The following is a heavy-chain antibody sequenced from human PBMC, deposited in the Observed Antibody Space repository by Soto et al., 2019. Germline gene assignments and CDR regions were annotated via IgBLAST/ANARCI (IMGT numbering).Heavy chain of an antibody. CDR3: ARSRTEWLGIDF. CDR1: VDSISGGYY. J-gene: IGHJ4*02. D-gene: IGHD3-3*01. Sequence: SETLSLTCTFSVDSISGGYYWSWIRQYPGKGLEWIGYIYYSGTTYYNPSLKSRVTMSVDTSKTQFSLKLSSVTAADTAVYYCARSRTEWLGIDFWGQGTLATVS. V-gene: IGHV4-31*03. CDR2: IYYSGTT.